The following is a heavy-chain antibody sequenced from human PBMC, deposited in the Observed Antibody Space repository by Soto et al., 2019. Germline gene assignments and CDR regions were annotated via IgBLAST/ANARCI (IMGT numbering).Heavy chain of an antibody. D-gene: IGHD6-25*01. J-gene: IGHJ6*02. CDR2: INPNSGGT. CDR1: GYTFTCYY. Sequence: ASVKVSCKASGYTFTCYYMHWVRQAPGQGLEWMGWINPNSGGTNYAQKFQGWVTMTRDTSISTAYMELSRLRSDDTAVYYCARDSKVSSGSYGMDVWGQGTTVTVSS. V-gene: IGHV1-2*04. CDR3: ARDSKVSSGSYGMDV.